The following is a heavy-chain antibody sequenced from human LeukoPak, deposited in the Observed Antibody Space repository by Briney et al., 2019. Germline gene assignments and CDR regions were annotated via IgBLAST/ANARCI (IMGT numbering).Heavy chain of an antibody. CDR3: ARSFGDGYIHY. CDR1: GFTFSSYW. J-gene: IGHJ4*02. Sequence: GALRLSCAASGFTFSSYWMHWVRQAPGKGLVWVSRINSDGSSTSYADSVKGRFTISRDNAKNTLYLQMNSLRAEDTAVYYCARSFGDGYIHYWGQGTLVTVSS. D-gene: IGHD5-24*01. CDR2: INSDGSST. V-gene: IGHV3-74*01.